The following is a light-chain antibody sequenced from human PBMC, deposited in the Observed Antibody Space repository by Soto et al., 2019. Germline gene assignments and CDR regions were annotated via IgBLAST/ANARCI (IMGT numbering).Light chain of an antibody. CDR3: QQYYNWPLT. Sequence: DIVLTQSPGTLSLSPGERATLSCRASQSVSISYLAWYQQKPGQAPRLLIYGTSTRVTGIPARFSGSGSGTEFTLAISSLQSEDFAVYYCQQYYNWPLTFGGGTKVDIK. J-gene: IGKJ4*01. CDR2: GTS. V-gene: IGKV3-15*01. CDR1: QSVSISY.